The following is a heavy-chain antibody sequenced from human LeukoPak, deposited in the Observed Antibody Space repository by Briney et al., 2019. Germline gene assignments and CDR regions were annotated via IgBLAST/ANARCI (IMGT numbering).Heavy chain of an antibody. CDR2: INHSGST. V-gene: IGHV4-34*01. CDR1: GGSFSGYY. CDR3: ARGGWGVVVPAALGWFDP. Sequence: SETLSLTCAVYGGSFSGYYWSWIRQPPGKGLEWIGEINHSGSTNYNPSLKSRVTISVDTSKNQFSLKLSSVTAADTAVYYCARGGWGVVVPAALGWFDPWGQGTLVTVSS. J-gene: IGHJ5*02. D-gene: IGHD2-2*01.